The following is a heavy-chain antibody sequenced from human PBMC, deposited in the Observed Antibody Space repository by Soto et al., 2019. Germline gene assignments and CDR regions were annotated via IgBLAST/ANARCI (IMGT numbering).Heavy chain of an antibody. CDR2: ISGSGGTT. CDR3: AKQRAMVTGLADF. D-gene: IGHD5-18*01. V-gene: IGHV3-23*01. CDR1: GFTFRNYA. Sequence: GGSLRLSCAASGFTFRNYAMTWVRQAPGKGLEWVSHISGSGGTTYYADSVKGRFTISRDNSKNTLYMQMNGLRGEDTAVYYCAKQRAMVTGLADFCGQGLLVTVSS. J-gene: IGHJ4*02.